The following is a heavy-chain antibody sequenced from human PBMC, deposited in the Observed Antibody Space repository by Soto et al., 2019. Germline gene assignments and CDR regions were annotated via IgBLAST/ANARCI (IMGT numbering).Heavy chain of an antibody. CDR1: GYTFNDYY. Sequence: QVQLVQSGAEVKKPGASVKVSCKASGYTFNDYYIHWVRQAPGQGLEWMGWINPNSGGTDYAQKSQGWVTMTRDTAISTASLELRRLKYDDTALYYCARGSCVAANCYSIRALDTWGLGTMVTVSS. V-gene: IGHV1-2*04. D-gene: IGHD2-15*01. J-gene: IGHJ3*02. CDR2: INPNSGGT. CDR3: ARGSCVAANCYSIRALDT.